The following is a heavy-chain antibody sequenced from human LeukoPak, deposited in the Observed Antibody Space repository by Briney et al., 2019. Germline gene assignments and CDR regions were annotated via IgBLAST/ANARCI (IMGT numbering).Heavy chain of an antibody. Sequence: GASVKVSCKASGGTFSSYAISWVRQAPGQGLEWMGGIIPIFGTANYAQKFQGRVTITTDESTSTAYMELSSLRSEDTAVYYCARERPHIVVVPAAIHDAFDIWGQGTMVTVSS. J-gene: IGHJ3*02. CDR3: ARERPHIVVVPAAIHDAFDI. CDR2: IIPIFGTA. CDR1: GGTFSSYA. D-gene: IGHD2-2*01. V-gene: IGHV1-69*05.